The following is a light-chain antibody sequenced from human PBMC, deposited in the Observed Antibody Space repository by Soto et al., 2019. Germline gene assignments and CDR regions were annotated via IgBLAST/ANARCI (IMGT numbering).Light chain of an antibody. Sequence: DIQMTQSPSSLSASVGDRVTLTCRASQSITNWLAWYQQKPGKAPKLLIYDASTLESGVPSRFSGSGAGTEFTLTISSLQPDDFAIYYCQQHNEYLTFGGGTKVEIK. J-gene: IGKJ4*01. CDR2: DAS. V-gene: IGKV1-5*01. CDR3: QQHNEYLT. CDR1: QSITNW.